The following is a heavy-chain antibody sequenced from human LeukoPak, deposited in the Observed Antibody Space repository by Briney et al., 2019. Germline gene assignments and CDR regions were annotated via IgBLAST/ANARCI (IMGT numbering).Heavy chain of an antibody. CDR3: ARDTRYCSSTSCPNDAFDI. CDR1: GFTFSSYS. CDR2: ISSSSSYI. Sequence: KPGGSLRLSCAASGFTFSSYSMNWVRQAPGKGLEWVSSISSSSSYIYYADSVKGRFTISRDNAKNSLYLQMNSLRAEDTAVYYCARDTRYCSSTSCPNDAFDIWGQGTMVTVSS. D-gene: IGHD2-2*01. J-gene: IGHJ3*02. V-gene: IGHV3-21*01.